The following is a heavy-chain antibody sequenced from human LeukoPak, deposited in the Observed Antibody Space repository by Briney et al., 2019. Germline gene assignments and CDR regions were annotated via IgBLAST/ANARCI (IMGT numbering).Heavy chain of an antibody. CDR2: INHSGST. D-gene: IGHD5-18*01. CDR1: GGSLSGYY. J-gene: IGHJ4*02. V-gene: IGHV4-34*01. CDR3: ARTGWIQFWNY. Sequence: SETLSLTCAVYGGSLSGYYSSWIRQPPRKGLEWIGEINHSGSTNYNTPLKSRVTISVDTAKNQFSLKLSSVTAADTAVYYCARTGWIQFWNYWGQGSIVTASS.